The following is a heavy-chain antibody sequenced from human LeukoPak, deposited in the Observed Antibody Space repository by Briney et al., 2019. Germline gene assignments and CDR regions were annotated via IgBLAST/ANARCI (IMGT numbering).Heavy chain of an antibody. CDR2: TYYRSKWYN. D-gene: IGHD5-24*01. CDR1: GDSVSSNSAA. J-gene: IGHJ4*02. V-gene: IGHV6-1*01. Sequence: SQTLSFTCAISGDSVSSNSAAWNWIRQSPSRGLEWLGRTYYRSKWYNDYAVSVKSRITINPDTSKNQFSLQLNSVTPEDTAVYYCARDGEMATIASFDYWGQGTLVTVSS. CDR3: ARDGEMATIASFDY.